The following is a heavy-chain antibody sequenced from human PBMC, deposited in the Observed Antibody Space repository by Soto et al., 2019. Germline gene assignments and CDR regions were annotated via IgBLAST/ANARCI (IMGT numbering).Heavy chain of an antibody. D-gene: IGHD2-2*02. J-gene: IGHJ3*02. CDR2: IYPGDSDT. CDR1: GYSFTSYW. Sequence: GESPKIFCKGSGYSFTSYWIGWVRQMPGKGLEWMGIIYPGDSDTRYSPSFQGQVTISADKSISTAYLQWSSLKASDTAMYYCASFPIPHSGQNDAFDIWGQGTMVTVSS. CDR3: ASFPIPHSGQNDAFDI. V-gene: IGHV5-51*01.